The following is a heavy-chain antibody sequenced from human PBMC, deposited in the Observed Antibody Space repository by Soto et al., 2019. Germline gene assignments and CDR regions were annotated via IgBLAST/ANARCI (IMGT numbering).Heavy chain of an antibody. V-gene: IGHV3-48*02. CDR2: ISSSSSTI. CDR3: ARCFLELRTYYYYGMVV. J-gene: IGHJ6*02. CDR1: GFTFSSYS. Sequence: EVQLVESGGGLVQPGGSLRLSCAASGFTFSSYSMNWVRQAPGKGLERVSYISSSSSTIYYADSVKGRFTISRDNAKNSLYLQLNSLRDEDTAVYYCARCFLELRTYYYYGMVVWGQGTTVTVSS. D-gene: IGHD1-7*01.